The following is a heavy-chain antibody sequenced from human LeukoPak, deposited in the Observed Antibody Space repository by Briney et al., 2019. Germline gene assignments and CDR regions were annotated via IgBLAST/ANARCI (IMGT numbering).Heavy chain of an antibody. V-gene: IGHV4-31*03. J-gene: IGHJ4*02. CDR1: GGSISSGGFY. D-gene: IGHD2-2*01. Sequence: SSETLSPTCTVSGGSISSGGFYWSWIRQHPGKGLEWIGYIYYSGSTYYNPSLKSRVTISVDTSKNQFSLKLSSVTAADTALYYCARGRVQLDYWAREPWSPSPQ. CDR2: IYYSGST. CDR3: ARGRVQLDY.